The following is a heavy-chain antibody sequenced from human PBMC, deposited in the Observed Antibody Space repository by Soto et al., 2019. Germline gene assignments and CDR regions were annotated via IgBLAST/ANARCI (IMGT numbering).Heavy chain of an antibody. CDR2: LVPMFRTA. D-gene: IGHD1-26*01. J-gene: IGHJ4*02. CDR1: GGTFSDSA. Sequence: QVHLVQSGAEVKKPGSSVKVSCKTSGGTFSDSAINWLRQTPGQGLEWMGGLVPMFRTANYAPNLQGRVPITEDESTSTVFMELSSLTFEDTAVYYCARGLGGSYFPFDFWGQGTLLTVSS. CDR3: ARGLGGSYFPFDF. V-gene: IGHV1-69*12.